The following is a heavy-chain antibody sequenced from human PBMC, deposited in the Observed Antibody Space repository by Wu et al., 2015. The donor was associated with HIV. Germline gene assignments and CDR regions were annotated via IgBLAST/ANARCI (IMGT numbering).Heavy chain of an antibody. CDR1: GYTFTGYY. D-gene: IGHD3-10*01. V-gene: IGHV1-2*02. Sequence: EVKKPGASVKVSCKASGYTFTGYYMHWVRQAPGQGLEWMGWINPNSGGTNYAQKFQGRVTMTRDTSISTAYMELSRLRSDDTAVYYCGRLQYNIWGTWGSYYSQGAFDIWGQGTMVTVSS. J-gene: IGHJ3*02. CDR2: INPNSGGT. CDR3: GRLQYNIWGTWGSYYSQGAFDI.